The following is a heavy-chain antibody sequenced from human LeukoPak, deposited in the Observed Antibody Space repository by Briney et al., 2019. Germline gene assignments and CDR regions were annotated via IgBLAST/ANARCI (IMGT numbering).Heavy chain of an antibody. D-gene: IGHD5-18*01. CDR3: AKVKEGIQLWFFFDY. CDR2: ISGSGGNT. CDR1: GFTFSSYA. V-gene: IGHV3-23*01. Sequence: AGGSLRLSCAASGFTFSSYAMSWVRQAPGKGLEWVSAISGSGGNTYYADSVKGRFTISRDNSKNTLYLQMNSLRAEDTAVYYCAKVKEGIQLWFFFDYWGQGTLVTVSS. J-gene: IGHJ4*02.